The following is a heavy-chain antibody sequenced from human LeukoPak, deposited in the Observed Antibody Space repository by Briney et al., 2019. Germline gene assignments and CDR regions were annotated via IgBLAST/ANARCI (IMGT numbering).Heavy chain of an antibody. CDR3: ARDQVECTGGTCQSRVGFDF. V-gene: IGHV4-31*03. CDR2: IYHSGRS. Sequence: SETLSLTCTVSGDTISNGVKYWSWIRQHPGRGLEWIGYIYHSGRSYYNPSLKSRITMSVDTSKNQFSLNLSSVTAADTAVYYCARDQVECTGGTCQSRVGFDFWGQGTLVTV. CDR1: GDTISNGVKY. J-gene: IGHJ4*02. D-gene: IGHD2-8*02.